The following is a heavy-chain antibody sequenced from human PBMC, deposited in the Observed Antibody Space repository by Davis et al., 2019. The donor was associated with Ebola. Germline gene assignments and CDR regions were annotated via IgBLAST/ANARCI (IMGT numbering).Heavy chain of an antibody. D-gene: IGHD4-17*01. CDR1: GSTFSSNS. CDR3: ARGTYGDYIVKAFDI. J-gene: IGHJ3*02. Sequence: GGSLRPSCPVSGSTFSSNSMNWVRQAPGKGLVWVSFISSSSNYIYYADSVKGRFTVSRDNSKNTLYLQMNSLRAEDTAIYYCARGTYGDYIVKAFDIWGQGTKVTVSS. V-gene: IGHV3-21*01. CDR2: ISSSSNYI.